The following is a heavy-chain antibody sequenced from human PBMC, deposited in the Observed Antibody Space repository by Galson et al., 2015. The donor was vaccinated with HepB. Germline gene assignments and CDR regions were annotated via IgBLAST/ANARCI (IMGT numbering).Heavy chain of an antibody. J-gene: IGHJ4*02. Sequence: SCKASGYTFTSYGISWVRQAPGQGLEWMGWISAYNGNTNYAQKLRGRVTMTTDTSTSTAYMELRSLRSDDTAVYYCARAPYYDFWSGYLGYWGQGTLVTVSS. CDR2: ISAYNGNT. CDR3: ARAPYYDFWSGYLGY. CDR1: GYTFTSYG. V-gene: IGHV1-18*04. D-gene: IGHD3-3*01.